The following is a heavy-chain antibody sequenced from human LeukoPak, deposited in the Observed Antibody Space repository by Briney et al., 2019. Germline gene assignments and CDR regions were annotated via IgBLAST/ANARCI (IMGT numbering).Heavy chain of an antibody. CDR3: ARVNPYDIVVVPAAPGNWFDP. Sequence: GASVKVSCKASGYTFTGYYMHWVRQAPGQGLEWMGWINPNSGGTNYAQKFQGRVTMNRDTSISTAYMELSRLRSDDTAVYYCARVNPYDIVVVPAAPGNWFDPWGQGTLVTVSS. J-gene: IGHJ5*02. V-gene: IGHV1-2*02. D-gene: IGHD2-2*01. CDR1: GYTFTGYY. CDR2: INPNSGGT.